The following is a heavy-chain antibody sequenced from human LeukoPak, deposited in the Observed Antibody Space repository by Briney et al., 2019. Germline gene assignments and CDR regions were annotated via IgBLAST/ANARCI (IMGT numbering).Heavy chain of an antibody. CDR1: GGSISGYH. D-gene: IGHD3-22*01. CDR3: ARLDRPGGRTGDVFDV. J-gene: IGHJ3*01. Sequence: SETLPLTCTVSGGSISGYHWSWIRQSPGKGLEWIGYIDETWNTNYSPSLKSRVTMSLDMSKDQFSLEMNSVTAADTAMFYCARLDRPGGRTGDVFDVWGQGTMVTVSS. CDR2: IDETWNT. V-gene: IGHV4-59*08.